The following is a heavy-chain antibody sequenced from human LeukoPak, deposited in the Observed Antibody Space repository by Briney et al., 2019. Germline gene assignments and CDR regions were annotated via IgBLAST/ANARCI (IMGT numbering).Heavy chain of an antibody. Sequence: GGSLRLSCAASRFTFSDHYMDWVHQAPGKGLEWVGRIRNKANSYTTEYAASVKVRFTNSRDDSKKSLYLKMNSLKTEDTAVYYCVRAGLRNTPYYFDYWGQGTLVTVSS. CDR2: IRNKANSYTT. J-gene: IGHJ4*02. D-gene: IGHD2-15*01. CDR3: VRAGLRNTPYYFDY. V-gene: IGHV3-72*01. CDR1: RFTFSDHY.